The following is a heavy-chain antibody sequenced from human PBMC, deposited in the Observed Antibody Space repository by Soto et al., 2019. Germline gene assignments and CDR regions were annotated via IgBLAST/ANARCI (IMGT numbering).Heavy chain of an antibody. CDR1: GGSISSGGYY. Sequence: PSETLSLTCTFSGGSISSGGYYWSWIRQHPGKGLEWIGYIYYSGSTYYNPSLKSRVTISVDTSKNQFSLKLSSVTAADTAVYYCATIPREGLWFGDYGYFDYWGQGTLVTVSS. J-gene: IGHJ4*02. CDR2: IYYSGST. D-gene: IGHD3-10*01. V-gene: IGHV4-31*03. CDR3: ATIPREGLWFGDYGYFDY.